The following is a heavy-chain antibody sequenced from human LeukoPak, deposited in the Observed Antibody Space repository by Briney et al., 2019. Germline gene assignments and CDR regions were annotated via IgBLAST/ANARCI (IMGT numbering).Heavy chain of an antibody. CDR3: VRVGLYGDLYYDY. J-gene: IGHJ4*02. Sequence: GSLRLSCAASGFTFSSYGMHWVRQAPGKGLEWVAVISYDGSNKYYADSVKGRFTISRDNSKNTLYLQMNSLRAEDTAVYYCVRVGLYGDLYYDYWGQGTLVTVSS. CDR2: ISYDGSNK. V-gene: IGHV3-30*03. CDR1: GFTFSSYG. D-gene: IGHD4-17*01.